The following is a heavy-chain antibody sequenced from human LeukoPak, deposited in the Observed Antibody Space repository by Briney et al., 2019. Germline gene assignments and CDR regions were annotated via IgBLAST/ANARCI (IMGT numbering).Heavy chain of an antibody. D-gene: IGHD3-10*01. Sequence: SVKVSCKASGGTFSSYAISWVRQAPGQGLEWMGGIIPIFGTANYAQKFQGRVTITADESTSTAYMELSSLRSEDTAVYYCAVEGWFGELLSRQFDYWGQGTLVTVSS. V-gene: IGHV1-69*13. J-gene: IGHJ4*02. CDR1: GGTFSSYA. CDR2: IIPIFGTA. CDR3: AVEGWFGELLSRQFDY.